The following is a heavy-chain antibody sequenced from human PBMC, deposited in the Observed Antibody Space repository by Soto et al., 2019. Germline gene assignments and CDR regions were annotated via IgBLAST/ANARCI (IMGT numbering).Heavy chain of an antibody. D-gene: IGHD2-8*01. CDR2: ISYDGSIK. J-gene: IGHJ4*02. V-gene: IGHV3-30*18. CDR1: GFTFSSYG. Sequence: WSLRLSCAASGFTFSSYGMHWVRQSPGKGLEWVAVISYDGSIKYFADSVKGRFTIPRDNSKDTLYLYMNSLRPEDTAVYYCAKDSTPMVYATYYFDYWGQGTLVTVSS. CDR3: AKDSTPMVYATYYFDY.